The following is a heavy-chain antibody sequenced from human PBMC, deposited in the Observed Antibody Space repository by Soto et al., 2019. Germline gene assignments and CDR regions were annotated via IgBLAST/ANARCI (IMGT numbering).Heavy chain of an antibody. CDR1: GDSISSANW. V-gene: IGHV4-4*02. Sequence: SETQSLTCAVSGDSISSANWWNWVRQAPGKGLEWIGEIHHSGSTNYNPSLKSRVTISVDKSKNQVSLKVNSVTAADTAVYYCARARQYCSSSSCYLDPWGQGTLVTVSS. CDR2: IHHSGST. J-gene: IGHJ5*02. D-gene: IGHD2-2*01. CDR3: ARARQYCSSSSCYLDP.